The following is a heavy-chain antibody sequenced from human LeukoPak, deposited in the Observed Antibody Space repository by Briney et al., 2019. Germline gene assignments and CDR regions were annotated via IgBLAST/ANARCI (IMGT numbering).Heavy chain of an antibody. V-gene: IGHV1-2*02. CDR1: GYTFTGYY. J-gene: IGHJ4*02. CDR3: AREYYGSGTTNYFDY. D-gene: IGHD3-10*01. CDR2: INPNSGGT. Sequence: ASVKVSCKASGYTFTGYYMHWVRQAPGQGLEWMGWINPNSGGTNYAQKFQGRVAMTRDTSISTAYMELSRLRSDDTAVYYCAREYYGSGTTNYFDYWGQGTLVTVSS.